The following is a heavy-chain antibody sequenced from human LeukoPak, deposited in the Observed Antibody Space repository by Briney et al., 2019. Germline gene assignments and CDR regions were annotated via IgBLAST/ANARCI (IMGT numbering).Heavy chain of an antibody. V-gene: IGHV3-30*18. J-gene: IGHJ3*02. D-gene: IGHD3-22*01. CDR3: AKAGYYESSGYYSGRDAFDI. CDR1: GFTFSSYG. Sequence: GGSLRLSCAASGFTFSSYGMHWVRQAPGKGLEWVVVISYDGSNKYYADSLQGRFTISRDNSKNTLYLQMNSLRAEDTAVYYCAKAGYYESSGYYSGRDAFDIWGQGTMVTVSS. CDR2: ISYDGSNK.